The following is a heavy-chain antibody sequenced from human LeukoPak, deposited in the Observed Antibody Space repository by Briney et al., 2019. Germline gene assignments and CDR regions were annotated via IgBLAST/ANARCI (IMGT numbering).Heavy chain of an antibody. CDR1: GFTFSTYG. CDR3: AREAGYCSGGRCYSWFDY. CDR2: ISTSSSSI. Sequence: GGSLRLSCAASGFTFSTYGMNWVRQSPGKGLEWVSYISTSSSSIYYADSVKGRFTISRDNAKNSLYLQMSSLRDDETAVYYCAREAGYCSGGRCYSWFDYWGQGTLVTVSS. V-gene: IGHV3-48*02. J-gene: IGHJ4*02. D-gene: IGHD2-15*01.